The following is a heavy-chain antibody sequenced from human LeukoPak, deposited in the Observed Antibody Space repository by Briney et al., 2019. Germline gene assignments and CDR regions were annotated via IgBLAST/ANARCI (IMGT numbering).Heavy chain of an antibody. J-gene: IGHJ4*02. D-gene: IGHD2-21*02. Sequence: SETLSLTCAVYGGSFSGYYWSWIRQPPGKGLEWIGEINHSGSTNYNPSLKSRVNISVDTSKNQFSLKLSSVTAADTAVYYCARVVYCSGDCSSGFDYWGQGTLVTVSS. CDR1: GGSFSGYY. V-gene: IGHV4-34*01. CDR2: INHSGST. CDR3: ARVVYCSGDCSSGFDY.